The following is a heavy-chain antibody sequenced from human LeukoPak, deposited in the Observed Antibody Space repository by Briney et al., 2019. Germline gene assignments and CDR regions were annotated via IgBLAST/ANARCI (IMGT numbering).Heavy chain of an antibody. Sequence: SETLSLTCTVSGGSISSYYWSWIRQPAGKGLEWIGRIYTSGSTNYNPSLKSRVTMSVDTSKNQFSLKLSSVTAADTAVYYCAREDPAGPYYYYYMDVWGKGTTVTVSS. CDR2: IYTSGST. CDR3: AREDPAGPYYYYYMDV. J-gene: IGHJ6*03. CDR1: GGSISSYY. V-gene: IGHV4-4*07. D-gene: IGHD2-2*01.